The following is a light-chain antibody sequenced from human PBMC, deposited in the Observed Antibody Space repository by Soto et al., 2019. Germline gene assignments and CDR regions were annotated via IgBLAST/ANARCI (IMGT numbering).Light chain of an antibody. CDR3: QQFNTSPWT. CDR2: KSS. J-gene: IGKJ1*01. CDR1: QSVSIW. V-gene: IGKV1-5*03. Sequence: DIQMTQSPSTLSASEGDRVTISCRASQSVSIWLAWYQQKPGRAPKLLIYKSSILESGVPSRFSDSGSGTEFTLTISSLQPDDFATYYCQQFNTSPWTFGQGTKVEIK.